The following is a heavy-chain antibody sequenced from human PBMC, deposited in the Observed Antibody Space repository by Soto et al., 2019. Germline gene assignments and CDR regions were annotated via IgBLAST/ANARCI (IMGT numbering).Heavy chain of an antibody. CDR2: IYYSGST. CDR3: ARGISSSWNYYYYMDV. Sequence: SETLSLTCTVSGGSISSYYWSWIRQPPGKGLEWIGYIYYSGSTNYNPSLKSRVTISVDTSKNQFSLKLSSVTAADTAVYYCARGISSSWNYYYYMDVWGKGTTVTVSS. V-gene: IGHV4-59*08. J-gene: IGHJ6*03. CDR1: GGSISSYY. D-gene: IGHD6-13*01.